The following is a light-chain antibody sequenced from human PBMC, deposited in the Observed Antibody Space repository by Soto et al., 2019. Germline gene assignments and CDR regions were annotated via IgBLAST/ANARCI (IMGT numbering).Light chain of an antibody. J-gene: IGKJ4*01. CDR1: QSIGSD. Sequence: RVMTQSPVTLSASPGERATLSCRASQSIGSDLAWYQQKPGQAPRLLIYAVSTRATDITARFSGSGSGTEFTLTISSLQSEDFAVYYCHQYHGWPITFGGGTKVEI. V-gene: IGKV3-15*01. CDR3: HQYHGWPIT. CDR2: AVS.